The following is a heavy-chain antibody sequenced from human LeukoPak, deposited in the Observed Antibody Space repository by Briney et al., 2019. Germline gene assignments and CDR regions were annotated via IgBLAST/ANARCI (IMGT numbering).Heavy chain of an antibody. CDR1: GGSISSGGYF. V-gene: IGHV4-31*03. CDR2: IYYTGST. Sequence: PSETLSLTCTVSGGSISSGGYFWTWIRQHPGKGLEWIGHIYYTGSTYYNPSLKSRVTISVDTSKNQFSLKLNSVTAADTAVYYCARGPPNTDTYCDTISCQNWVDPWGQGTLVTVSS. J-gene: IGHJ5*02. CDR3: ARGPPNTDTYCDTISCQNWVDP. D-gene: IGHD2-2*01.